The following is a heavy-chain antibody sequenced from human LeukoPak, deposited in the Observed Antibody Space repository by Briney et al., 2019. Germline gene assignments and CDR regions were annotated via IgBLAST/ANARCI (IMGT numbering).Heavy chain of an antibody. CDR3: ARADTAMAYYFDY. D-gene: IGHD5-18*01. CDR2: ISSSSSTI. J-gene: IGHJ4*02. CDR1: GFTFSSYS. V-gene: IGHV3-48*01. Sequence: GGSLRLSCAASGFTFSSYSMNWVRQAPGKGLEWVSYISSSSSTIYYADSVKGRFTISRDNAKNSLYLQMNSLRAEDTAVYYCARADTAMAYYFDYWGQGTLVTVSS.